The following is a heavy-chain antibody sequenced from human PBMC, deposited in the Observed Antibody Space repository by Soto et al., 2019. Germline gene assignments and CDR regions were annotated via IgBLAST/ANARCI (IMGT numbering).Heavy chain of an antibody. CDR1: GFTFSRYW. CDR2: ISGSGGST. V-gene: IGHV3-23*01. CDR3: AKAKWADYIYFQH. D-gene: IGHD4-4*01. Sequence: GGSLRLSCAASGFTFSRYWMHWVRQAPGKGLEWVSAISGSGGSTYYADSVKGRFTISRDNSKNTLYLQMNSLRAEDTAVYYCAKAKWADYIYFQHWGQGTLVTVSS. J-gene: IGHJ1*01.